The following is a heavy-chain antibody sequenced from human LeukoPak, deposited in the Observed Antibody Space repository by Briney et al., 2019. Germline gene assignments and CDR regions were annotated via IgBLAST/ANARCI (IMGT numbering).Heavy chain of an antibody. CDR3: AVGITILGVAASFDS. CDR1: GASYNAYY. D-gene: IGHD3-3*01. Sequence: SETLSLTCAVYGASYNAYYWSWIRQPPGKGLEWIGDIDHRGTATYNPSLKMRLSISADASKNQFSLKLHSVTDADTAVYYCAVGITILGVAASFDSWGQGNLVIVSS. J-gene: IGHJ4*02. V-gene: IGHV4-34*01. CDR2: IDHRGTA.